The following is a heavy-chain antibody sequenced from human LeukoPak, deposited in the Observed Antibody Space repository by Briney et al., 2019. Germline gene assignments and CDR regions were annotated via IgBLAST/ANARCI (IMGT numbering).Heavy chain of an antibody. CDR1: GGSISSSSYY. CDR2: IYYSGST. V-gene: IGHV4-39*07. Sequence: SETLSLTCTVSGGSISSSSYYWGWIRQPPGKGLEWIGSIYYSGSTYYNPSLKSRVTISVDTSKNQFSLKLSSVTAADTAVYYCAREPSITGTTDDFDYWGQGTLVTISS. D-gene: IGHD1-20*01. CDR3: AREPSITGTTDDFDY. J-gene: IGHJ4*02.